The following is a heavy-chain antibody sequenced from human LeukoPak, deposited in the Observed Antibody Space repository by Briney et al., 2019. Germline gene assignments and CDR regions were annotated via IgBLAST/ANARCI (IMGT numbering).Heavy chain of an antibody. CDR3: ARIRMITFGGVIVRTYYFDY. D-gene: IGHD3-16*02. J-gene: IGHJ4*02. CDR1: NYSISSGYY. CDR2: IYHRGNT. V-gene: IGHV4-38-2*01. Sequence: SETLSLTCAVSNYSISSGYYWGWIRQPPGKGLEWIGSIYHRGNTYYNPSLTSRVTISVDTSKNQFSLKLSSVTAADTAVYYCARIRMITFGGVIVRTYYFDYWGQGTLVIVSS.